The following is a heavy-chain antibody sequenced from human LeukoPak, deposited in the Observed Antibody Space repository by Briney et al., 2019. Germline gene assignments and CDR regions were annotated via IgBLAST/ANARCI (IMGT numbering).Heavy chain of an antibody. D-gene: IGHD5-18*01. V-gene: IGHV3-48*03. J-gene: IGHJ6*03. CDR2: ISSSGSTI. Sequence: PGGSLRLSCAASGFTFSSYEMNWVRQAPGKGLEWVSYISSSGSTIYYADSVKGRFTISRDNAKNSLYLQMNSLRAEDTAVYYCARVQLWRNVYHYYYMDVWGKGTTVTVSS. CDR1: GFTFSSYE. CDR3: ARVQLWRNVYHYYYMDV.